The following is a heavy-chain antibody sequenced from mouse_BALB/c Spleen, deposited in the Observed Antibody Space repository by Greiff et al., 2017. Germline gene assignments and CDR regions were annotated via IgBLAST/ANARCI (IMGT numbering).Heavy chain of an antibody. CDR2: IWAGGST. V-gene: IGHV2-9*02. D-gene: IGHD2-4*01. CDR1: GFSLTSYG. J-gene: IGHJ3*01. Sequence: VQLQQSGPGLVAPSQSLSITCTVSGFSLTSYGVHWVRQPPGKGLEWLGVIWAGGSTNYNSALMSRLSLSKDNSKSQVFLKMNRLQTDDTAMYYCARGTTMITKGWFAYWGQGTLVTVSA. CDR3: ARGTTMITKGWFAY.